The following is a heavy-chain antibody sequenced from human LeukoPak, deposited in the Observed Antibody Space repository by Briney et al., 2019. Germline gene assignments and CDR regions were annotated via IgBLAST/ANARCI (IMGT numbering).Heavy chain of an antibody. V-gene: IGHV3-30*02. J-gene: IGHJ4*02. Sequence: PGGSLRLSCAASGFTFNNYGMHWVRQAPGKGLQWVAFISYDGTNSFYASSVRGRFTIPRDNSKSTLYLQMNSLRGDDTAVYYCAKSEGGIRASPFDYWGQGTLVTVSS. D-gene: IGHD3-16*01. CDR1: GFTFNNYG. CDR2: ISYDGTNS. CDR3: AKSEGGIRASPFDY.